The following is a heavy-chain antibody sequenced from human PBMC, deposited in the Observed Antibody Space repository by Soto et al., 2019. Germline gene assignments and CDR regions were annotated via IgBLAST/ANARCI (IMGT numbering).Heavy chain of an antibody. CDR3: AKDETNGMDV. CDR2: IRWNSGSI. CDR1: GFTFDDYA. J-gene: IGHJ6*02. Sequence: EVQLVESGGGLVQPGRSLRLSCAASGFTFDDYAMHWVRQAPGKGLEWVSGIRWNSGSIGYADSVKGRFTISRDNAKNSLYLQMNSLRAEDTALYYCAKDETNGMDVWGQGTTVTVSS. V-gene: IGHV3-9*01.